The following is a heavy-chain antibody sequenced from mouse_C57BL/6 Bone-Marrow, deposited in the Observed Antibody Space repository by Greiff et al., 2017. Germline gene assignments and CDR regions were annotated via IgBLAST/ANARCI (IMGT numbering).Heavy chain of an antibody. CDR1: GYAFSSSW. Sequence: VQLQQSGPELVKPGASVKISCKASGYAFSSSWMNWVKQRPGKGLEWIGRIYPGDGDTNYNGKFKGKATLTADKSSSTAYMQLSSLTSEDSAVYFCARGAYYYGSSYPDVWGTGTTVTVSS. CDR3: ARGAYYYGSSYPDV. D-gene: IGHD1-1*01. CDR2: IYPGDGDT. J-gene: IGHJ1*03. V-gene: IGHV1-82*01.